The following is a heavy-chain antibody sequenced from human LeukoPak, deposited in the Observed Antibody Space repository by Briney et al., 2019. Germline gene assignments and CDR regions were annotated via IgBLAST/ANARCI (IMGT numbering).Heavy chain of an antibody. V-gene: IGHV3-23*01. Sequence: GGSLRLSCAGSGFTFSSYAMSWVRQPPGKGLEWVSAISDTGATTYDPDSVKGRLTISRDNSRSTLYLQMNSLRAEDTALYYCAKDTSIGRYCTNGVCSPFDYWGQGSLVTVSS. CDR3: AKDTSIGRYCTNGVCSPFDY. CDR2: ISDTGATT. D-gene: IGHD2-8*01. J-gene: IGHJ4*02. CDR1: GFTFSSYA.